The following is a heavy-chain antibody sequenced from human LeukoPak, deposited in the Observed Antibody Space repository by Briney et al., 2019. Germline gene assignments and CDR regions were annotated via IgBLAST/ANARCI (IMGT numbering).Heavy chain of an antibody. CDR1: GYTFTSYD. CDR3: ARAGSGSYPEDY. V-gene: IGHV1-8*01. CDR2: MNPNGGNT. J-gene: IGHJ4*02. Sequence: PKASVKVSCKASGYTFTSYDINWVRQATGQGLESMGWMNPNGGNTGYAQKFQGRVTMTRNTSISTAYMELSSLRSEDTAVYYCARAGSGSYPEDYWGQGTLVTVSS. D-gene: IGHD3-10*01.